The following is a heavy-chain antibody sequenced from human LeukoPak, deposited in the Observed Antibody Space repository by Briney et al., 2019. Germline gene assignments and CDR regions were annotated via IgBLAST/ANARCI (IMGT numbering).Heavy chain of an antibody. V-gene: IGHV3-66*02. J-gene: IGHJ6*02. D-gene: IGHD3-10*01. Sequence: GESLRLSCAASGFTVSSNYMSWVRQAPGKGLEWVSVIYSGGSTYYADSVKGRFTISRDNSKNTLYLQMNSLRAEDTAVYYCARSQYGSGSYYKDYYGMDVWGQGTRSPSP. CDR2: IYSGGST. CDR3: ARSQYGSGSYYKDYYGMDV. CDR1: GFTVSSNY.